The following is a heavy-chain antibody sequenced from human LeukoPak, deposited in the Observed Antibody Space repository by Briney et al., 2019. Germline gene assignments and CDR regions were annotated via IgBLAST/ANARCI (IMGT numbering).Heavy chain of an antibody. CDR2: ISYDGSNK. Sequence: PGGSLRLSCAASGLTFSSHWMHWVRQAPGKGLEWVAVISYDGSNKYYADSVKGRFTISRDNSKNTLYLQMNSLRAEDTAVYYCAKGRIAAAGRLDYWGQGTPVTVSS. CDR3: AKGRIAAAGRLDY. CDR1: GLTFSSHW. V-gene: IGHV3-30*18. D-gene: IGHD6-13*01. J-gene: IGHJ4*02.